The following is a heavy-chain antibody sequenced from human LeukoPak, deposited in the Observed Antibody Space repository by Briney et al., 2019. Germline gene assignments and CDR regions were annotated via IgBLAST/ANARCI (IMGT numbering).Heavy chain of an antibody. V-gene: IGHV3-30*04. CDR1: GFTFSSYA. CDR2: ISYDGSNK. Sequence: SGGSLRLSCAASGFTFSSYAMHWVRQAPGKGLEWVAVISYDGSNKYYADSVKGRFTISRDNSKNTLYLQMNSLRAEDTAVYYCASDLTVVVTAMPFDYWGQGTLVTVSS. J-gene: IGHJ4*02. CDR3: ASDLTVVVTAMPFDY. D-gene: IGHD2-21*02.